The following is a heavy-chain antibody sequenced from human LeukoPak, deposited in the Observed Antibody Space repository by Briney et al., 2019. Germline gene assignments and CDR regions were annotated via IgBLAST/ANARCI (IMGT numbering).Heavy chain of an antibody. CDR3: ASRSITGTPGAFDI. Sequence: GESLKISCEGSGYSFTSYWIGWVRQVPGKGLEGMGIIYPGDSDTRYSPSFQGQVTISADKSISTAYLQWSSLKASDTAMYYCASRSITGTPGAFDIWGQGTMVTVSS. V-gene: IGHV5-51*01. J-gene: IGHJ3*02. D-gene: IGHD1-20*01. CDR2: IYPGDSDT. CDR1: GYSFTSYW.